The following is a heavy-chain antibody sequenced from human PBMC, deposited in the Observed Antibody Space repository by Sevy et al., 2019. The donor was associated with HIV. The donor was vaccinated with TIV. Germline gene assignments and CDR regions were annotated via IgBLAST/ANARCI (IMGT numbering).Heavy chain of an antibody. Sequence: GGSLRLSCAASGFTFSNYGIHWVRQAPGKGLEWVAVTWYDGNNKNYTDSVKGRFTISRDNSKKTLYLQVNSLRAEDRAVYYCARGPLRYCSSTSCYEGDYYYYGMDVWGQGTTVTVSS. J-gene: IGHJ6*02. CDR2: TWYDGNNK. CDR1: GFTFSNYG. V-gene: IGHV3-33*01. CDR3: ARGPLRYCSSTSCYEGDYYYYGMDV. D-gene: IGHD2-2*01.